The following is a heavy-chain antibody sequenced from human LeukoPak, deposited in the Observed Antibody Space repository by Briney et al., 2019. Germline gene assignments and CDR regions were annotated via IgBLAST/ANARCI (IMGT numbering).Heavy chain of an antibody. CDR2: ISGSGGNT. J-gene: IGHJ4*02. V-gene: IGHV3-23*01. CDR3: AKDMYYDSSGPVFDY. Sequence: GGSLRLSCAASGFTFSSYAMHWVRQAPGKGLEWVSTISGSGGNTYYADSVKGRFTISRDTSKNTLYLQMNSPRAEDTAVYYCAKDMYYDSSGPVFDYWGQGTLVTVSS. CDR1: GFTFSSYA. D-gene: IGHD3-22*01.